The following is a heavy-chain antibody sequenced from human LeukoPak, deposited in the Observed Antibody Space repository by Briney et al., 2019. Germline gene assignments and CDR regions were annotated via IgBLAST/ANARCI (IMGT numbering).Heavy chain of an antibody. CDR3: ASGGVRGVISY. D-gene: IGHD3-10*01. CDR2: IYYSGST. V-gene: IGHV4-39*07. Sequence: KPSETLSLTCTVSGGSISSSSYYWGWIRQPPGKGLEWIGSIYYSGSTYYNPSLKSRVTISVDTSKNQFSLKLSSVTAADTAVYYCASGGVRGVISYWGQGTLVTVSS. CDR1: GGSISSSSYY. J-gene: IGHJ4*02.